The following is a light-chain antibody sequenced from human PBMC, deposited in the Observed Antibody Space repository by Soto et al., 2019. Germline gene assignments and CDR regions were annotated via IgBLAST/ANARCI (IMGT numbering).Light chain of an antibody. J-gene: IGLJ3*02. CDR3: QSYDSSLSASV. CDR1: SSNIGAGYD. V-gene: IGLV1-40*01. CDR2: GNS. Sequence: QSVLTQPPSVSGAPGQRVTISCTGSSSNIGAGYDVHWYQQLPGTAPKLLIYGNSNRPSGVPDRFSGSKSGTSASLAITGLHADDEADYHCQSYDSSLSASVFVGGTTLPLL.